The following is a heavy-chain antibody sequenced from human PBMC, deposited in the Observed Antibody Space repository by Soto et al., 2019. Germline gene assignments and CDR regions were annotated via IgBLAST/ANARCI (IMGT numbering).Heavy chain of an antibody. Sequence: QVQLQQWGAGLLKPSETLSLTCAVYGGSFSGYYWTWIRQPPGTGLEWIGEINHSGSTNYNPSLKSRVTIPVDAYKNPFSLKLTSVTAADTAVYYCARDKITGLFDYWGQGTLVTVSS. D-gene: IGHD2-8*02. J-gene: IGHJ4*02. CDR3: ARDKITGLFDY. CDR2: INHSGST. V-gene: IGHV4-34*01. CDR1: GGSFSGYY.